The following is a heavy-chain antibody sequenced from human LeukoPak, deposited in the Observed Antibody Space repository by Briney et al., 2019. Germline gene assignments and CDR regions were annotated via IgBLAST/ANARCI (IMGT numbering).Heavy chain of an antibody. D-gene: IGHD1-1*01. CDR3: ARVARERVGGVYYFDY. CDR1: GFTFSDYD. CDR2: IGTAGDT. Sequence: GGSLRLSCAASGFTFSDYDMHWVRQATGKGLEWVSAIGTAGDTYYTGSVKGRFTISRENAKNSLYLQMNSLRAGDTAVYYCARVARERVGGVYYFDYWGQGTLVTVTS. V-gene: IGHV3-13*01. J-gene: IGHJ4*02.